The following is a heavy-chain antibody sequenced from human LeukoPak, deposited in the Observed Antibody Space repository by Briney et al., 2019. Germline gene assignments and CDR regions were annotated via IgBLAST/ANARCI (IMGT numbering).Heavy chain of an antibody. CDR2: IYTSGST. J-gene: IGHJ4*02. CDR3: ARDRFNDFWSGYYPS. Sequence: SETLSLTCTVSGGSISSGSYYWSWIRQPAGKGLEWIGRIYTSGSTNYNPSLKSRVTISVDTSKNQFSLKLSSVTAADTAVYYCARDRFNDFWSGYYPSWGQGTLVTVSS. D-gene: IGHD3-3*01. V-gene: IGHV4-61*02. CDR1: GGSISSGSYY.